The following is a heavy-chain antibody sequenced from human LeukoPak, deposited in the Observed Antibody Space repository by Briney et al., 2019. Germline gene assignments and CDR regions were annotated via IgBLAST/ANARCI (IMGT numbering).Heavy chain of an antibody. V-gene: IGHV3-21*01. Sequence: GGSLRLSCAASGFTFSSFTMNWVRQAPGKGLEWVSSISSSSSYIYYADSVKGRFTICRDNAKNSLYLQMNSLRAEDTAVYYCARDRTLGYCSSTSCSNFDYWGQGTLVTVSS. CDR1: GFTFSSFT. CDR2: ISSSSSYI. J-gene: IGHJ4*02. CDR3: ARDRTLGYCSSTSCSNFDY. D-gene: IGHD2-2*01.